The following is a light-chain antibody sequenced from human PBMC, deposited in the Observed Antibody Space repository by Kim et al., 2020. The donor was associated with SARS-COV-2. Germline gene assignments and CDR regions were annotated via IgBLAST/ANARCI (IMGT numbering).Light chain of an antibody. CDR1: QSILYNSNNKNH. Sequence: RATINCKSSQSILYNSNNKNHLAWYQQKPRQPPKLLIYWASTRESGVPDRFSGSGSGTDFTLTISSLQAEDVAVYYCQQYYTNPPTFGQGTKLEIK. V-gene: IGKV4-1*01. CDR2: WAS. CDR3: QQYYTNPPT. J-gene: IGKJ2*01.